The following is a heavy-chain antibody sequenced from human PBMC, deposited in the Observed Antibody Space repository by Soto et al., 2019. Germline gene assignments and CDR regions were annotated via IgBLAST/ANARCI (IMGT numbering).Heavy chain of an antibody. V-gene: IGHV3-30*18. D-gene: IGHD3-10*01. CDR2: ISYDGSNK. CDR1: GFTFSSYG. CDR3: AKDASVRGVTYFDY. J-gene: IGHJ4*02. Sequence: PGGSLRLSCAASGFTFSSYGMHWVRQAPGKGLEWVAVISYDGSNKYYADSVKGRFTISRDNSKNTLYLQMNSLRAEDTAVYYCAKDASVRGVTYFDYWGQGTLVTVSS.